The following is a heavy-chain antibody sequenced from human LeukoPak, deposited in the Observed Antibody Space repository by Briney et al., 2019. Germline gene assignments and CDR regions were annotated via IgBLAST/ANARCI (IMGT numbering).Heavy chain of an antibody. CDR1: GFTFSSYG. Sequence: GGSLRLSCAASGFTFSSYGMHWVHQAPGKGLEWVAFIRYDGSNKYYADSVKGRFTISRDNSKNTLYLQMNSLRAEDTAVYYCAKVRGSEDFDYWGQGTLVTVSS. V-gene: IGHV3-30*02. D-gene: IGHD3-10*01. CDR2: IRYDGSNK. J-gene: IGHJ4*02. CDR3: AKVRGSEDFDY.